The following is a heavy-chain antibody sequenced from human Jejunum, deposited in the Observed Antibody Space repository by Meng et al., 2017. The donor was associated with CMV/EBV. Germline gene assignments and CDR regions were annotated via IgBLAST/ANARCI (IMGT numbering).Heavy chain of an antibody. CDR3: ARVSPGDFDY. J-gene: IGHJ4*02. Sequence: QVQLKESGPGLVKPSETLSLTCAVSGGSISSGGYYWSWIRQPPGKGLEWIGYIYYSGSSYHNPSLNSHVSMSVDTSKNQFSLNLISVTAADTAVYYCARVSPGDFDYWGQGTLVTV. CDR2: IYYSGSS. V-gene: IGHV4-30-4*01. CDR1: GGSISSGGYY. D-gene: IGHD7-27*01.